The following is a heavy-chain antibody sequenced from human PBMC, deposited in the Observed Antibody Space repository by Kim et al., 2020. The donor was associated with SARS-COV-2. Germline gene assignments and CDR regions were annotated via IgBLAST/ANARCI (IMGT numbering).Heavy chain of an antibody. J-gene: IGHJ4*02. D-gene: IGHD3-10*01. CDR2: IHSVGNT. CDR1: GPSMTSYY. Sequence: SETLSLTCTVAGPSMTSYYSRCNRPPQEGVLEWVGYIHSVGNTTYHTALRSRFSMSIETSKNQFSLTLTSLTAADRAVYYCARHPGASCATWGQGGL. CDR3: ARHPGASCAT. V-gene: IGHV4-4*09.